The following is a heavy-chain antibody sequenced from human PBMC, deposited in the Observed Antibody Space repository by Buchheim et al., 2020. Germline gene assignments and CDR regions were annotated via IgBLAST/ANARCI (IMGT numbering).Heavy chain of an antibody. CDR1: GFTFSKFW. CDR3: ARIRRDEGPPPYLDS. V-gene: IGHV3-7*01. J-gene: IGHJ4*02. CDR2: IKYDESEK. D-gene: IGHD3-10*01. Sequence: EVQLVESGGGLVQPGGSLRLSCAASGFTFSKFWMSWVRQAPGKGLEWVANIKYDESEKYYMDSARGGFTISRENRKNVPYLQMNSLWAEDTAVYYCARIRRDEGPPPYLDSWGQGTL.